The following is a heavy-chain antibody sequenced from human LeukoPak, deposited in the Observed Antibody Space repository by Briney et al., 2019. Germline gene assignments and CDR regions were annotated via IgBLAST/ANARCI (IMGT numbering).Heavy chain of an antibody. D-gene: IGHD2-15*01. J-gene: IGHJ4*02. Sequence: PSETLSLTCTVSGGSISSYYWGWIRQPPGRGLEWIGSIYYSGSTYYNPSLKSRVTISVDTTKHQFSLKLSSVTAADTAVYDWARIVVHLYDYWGQGTLVTVSS. V-gene: IGHV4-39*07. CDR3: ARIVVHLYDY. CDR2: IYYSGST. CDR1: GGSISSYY.